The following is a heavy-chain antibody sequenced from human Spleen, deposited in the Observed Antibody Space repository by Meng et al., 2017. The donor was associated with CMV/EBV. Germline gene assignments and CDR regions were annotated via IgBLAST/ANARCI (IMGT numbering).Heavy chain of an antibody. J-gene: IGHJ4*02. CDR2: IYYSGST. CDR1: GGSTSGFR. CDR3: ARRNDGGGSFDY. D-gene: IGHD3-10*01. Sequence: GSLRLSCTVSGGSTSGFRWNWIRQPPGKGLEWIGHIYYSGSTSYNPSLKSRVTISVDTSKNRFSLKLSAVTAADTAVYYCARRNDGGGSFDYWGQGTLVTVSS. V-gene: IGHV4-59*01.